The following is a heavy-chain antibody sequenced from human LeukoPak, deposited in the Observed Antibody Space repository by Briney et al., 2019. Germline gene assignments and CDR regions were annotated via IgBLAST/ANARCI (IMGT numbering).Heavy chain of an antibody. Sequence: GGSLRLSCAVSGFTFSSHAMTWVRQAPGKGLEWVSGISISGDITYYADSVQGRFIISRDNSKNTVYLQMNSLRVEDTAVYYCANEEVPNDSWGQGTLVTVSS. J-gene: IGHJ4*02. CDR1: GFTFSSHA. D-gene: IGHD4/OR15-4a*01. CDR3: ANEEVPNDS. V-gene: IGHV3-23*01. CDR2: ISISGDIT.